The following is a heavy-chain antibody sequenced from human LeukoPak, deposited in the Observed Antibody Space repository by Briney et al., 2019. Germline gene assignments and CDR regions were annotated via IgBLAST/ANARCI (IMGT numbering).Heavy chain of an antibody. CDR2: IYYSGST. CDR1: GGSISNYY. J-gene: IGHJ6*03. CDR3: ARNSSGSQYYHYMDV. Sequence: PSETLSLTCTVSGGSISNYYWNWIRLPPGKGLEWIGHIYYSGSTNYSPSLKSRVTISVDTSRNQFSLNLNSVTAADTAVYYRARNSSGSQYYHYMDVWGKGTTVTVSS. V-gene: IGHV4-59*01. D-gene: IGHD3-22*01.